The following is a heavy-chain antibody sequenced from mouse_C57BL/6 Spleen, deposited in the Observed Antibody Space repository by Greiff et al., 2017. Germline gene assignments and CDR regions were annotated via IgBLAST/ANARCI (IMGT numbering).Heavy chain of an antibody. J-gene: IGHJ2*01. CDR3: ARRNYGSSLHFDY. CDR1: GYTFTSYW. D-gene: IGHD1-1*01. Sequence: QVHVKQPGAELVKPGASVKLSCKASGYTFTSYWMHWVKQRPGRGLEWIGRIDPNSGGTKYNEKFKSKATLTVDKPSSTAYMQLSSLTSEDSAVYYCARRNYGSSLHFDYWGQGTTLTVSS. V-gene: IGHV1-72*01. CDR2: IDPNSGGT.